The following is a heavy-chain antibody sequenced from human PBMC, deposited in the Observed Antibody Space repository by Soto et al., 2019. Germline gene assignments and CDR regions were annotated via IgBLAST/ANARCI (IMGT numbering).Heavy chain of an antibody. V-gene: IGHV3-7*01. Sequence: PGGSLRLSCAASGFTFSSYWMSWVRQAPGKGLEWVANIKQDGSEKYYVDSVKGRFTISRDNAKNSLYLQMNSLRAEDTAVYYCARRARNYDFWSGFEYYFDYWGQGTLVTVSS. CDR3: ARRARNYDFWSGFEYYFDY. CDR1: GFTFSSYW. J-gene: IGHJ4*02. CDR2: IKQDGSEK. D-gene: IGHD3-3*01.